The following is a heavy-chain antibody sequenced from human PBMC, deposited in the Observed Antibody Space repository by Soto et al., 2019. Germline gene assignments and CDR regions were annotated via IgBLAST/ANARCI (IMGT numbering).Heavy chain of an antibody. CDR1: GFSLSTSGVG. J-gene: IGHJ4*02. CDR3: AHSKVDYDFWSGYHGFDFDY. Sequence: GSGPTLVNPTQTLTLTCTFSGFSLSTSGVGVGWIRQPPGKALEWLALIYWDDDKRYSPSLKSRLTITKDTSKNQVVLTMTNMDPVDTATYYCAHSKVDYDFWSGYHGFDFDYWGQGTLVTVSS. CDR2: IYWDDDK. D-gene: IGHD3-3*01. V-gene: IGHV2-5*02.